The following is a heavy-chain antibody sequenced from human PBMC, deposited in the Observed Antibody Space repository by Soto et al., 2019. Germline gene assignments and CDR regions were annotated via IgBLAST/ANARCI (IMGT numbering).Heavy chain of an antibody. J-gene: IGHJ5*02. CDR3: ARDQDPKMATIPNWFDP. V-gene: IGHV3-21*01. Sequence: EVQLLESGGGLVQPGGSLRLSCAASGFTFSTYAMSWVRQAPGKGLEWVSSISSSSSYIYYADSVKGRFTISRDNAKNSLYLQMNSLRAEDTAVYYCARDQDPKMATIPNWFDPWGQGTLVTVSS. CDR1: GFTFSTYA. CDR2: ISSSSSYI. D-gene: IGHD5-12*01.